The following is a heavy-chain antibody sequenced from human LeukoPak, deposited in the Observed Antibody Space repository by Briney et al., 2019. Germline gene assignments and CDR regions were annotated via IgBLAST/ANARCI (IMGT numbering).Heavy chain of an antibody. CDR3: ARANDYVWYFDY. V-gene: IGHV4-31*03. J-gene: IGHJ4*02. CDR2: IYYSGST. CDR1: GGSISSGGYY. D-gene: IGHD3-16*01. Sequence: SQTLSLTCTFSGGSISSGGYYWSWIPQHPGKGLEWIGYIYYSGSTYYNPSLKSRVTISVDTSKNQFSLKLSSVTAADTAVYYCARANDYVWYFDYWGQGTLVTVSS.